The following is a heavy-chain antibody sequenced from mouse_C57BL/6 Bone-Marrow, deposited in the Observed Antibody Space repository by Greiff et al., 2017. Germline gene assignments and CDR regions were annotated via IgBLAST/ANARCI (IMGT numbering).Heavy chain of an antibody. CDR2: ISRGGSYT. J-gene: IGHJ2*01. CDR1: GFTFSSYG. CDR3: ARVGREYFDY. D-gene: IGHD4-1*01. Sequence: EVQLVESGGDLVKPGGSLKLSCAASGFTFSSYGMSWVRQTPDKRLEWVATISRGGSYTYYPDSVKGRVTISRDNANNTLYLQISSLKSEDTAMYYCARVGREYFDYWGQGTTLTVSS. V-gene: IGHV5-6*01.